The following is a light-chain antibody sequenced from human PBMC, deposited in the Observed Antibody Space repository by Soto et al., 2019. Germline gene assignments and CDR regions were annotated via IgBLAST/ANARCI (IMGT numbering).Light chain of an antibody. J-gene: IGKJ4*01. Sequence: EIVLTQSPGTLSLSPGEGATLSCRASQDVDNNFLAWYQQRPGQAPRLLIYASSRWATGIPDRFSGSGSGTDFTLTISRVGPEDIAVYFCHQYYSSITFGGGTKVEVK. V-gene: IGKV3-20*01. CDR1: QDVDNNF. CDR3: HQYYSSIT. CDR2: ASS.